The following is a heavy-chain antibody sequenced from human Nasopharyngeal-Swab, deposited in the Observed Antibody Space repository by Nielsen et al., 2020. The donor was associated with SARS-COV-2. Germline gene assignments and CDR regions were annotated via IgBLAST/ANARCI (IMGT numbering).Heavy chain of an antibody. CDR1: GGSIYSSSYY. CDR2: TYYSGTT. CDR3: ARRKTSPYFDP. J-gene: IGHJ5*02. Sequence: SETLSLTCTVSGGSIYSSSYYWGWIRQPPGKGLEWIGITYYSGTTHYNPSLRSRVTISMDTSKNQFSLRLTSVTAADTAVYFCARRKTSPYFDPWGQGTLVTVSS. V-gene: IGHV4-39*01.